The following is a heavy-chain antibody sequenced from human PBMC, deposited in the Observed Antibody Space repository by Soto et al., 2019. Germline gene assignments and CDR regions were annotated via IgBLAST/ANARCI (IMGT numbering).Heavy chain of an antibody. CDR2: ISSGGLST. CDR3: SKAPGDYYYMDV. CDR1: GFTFSDYS. Sequence: EVQLLESGGGLVQPGGSLRLSCAASGFTFSDYSMNWFRKAPGRGLEWVSTISSGGLSTYYADSVQGRFTISRDNSNDKVYLQMNNLRAEDTAVYYCSKAPGDYYYMDVWGKGTTVTVSS. V-gene: IGHV3-23*01. J-gene: IGHJ6*03.